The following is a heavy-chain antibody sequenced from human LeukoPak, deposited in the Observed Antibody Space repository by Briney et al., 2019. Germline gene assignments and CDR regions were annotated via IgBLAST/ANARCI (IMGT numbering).Heavy chain of an antibody. V-gene: IGHV1-2*02. D-gene: IGHD1-1*01. CDR1: GYTFTAYN. J-gene: IGHJ6*02. CDR3: ARSGATTLSPLDV. Sequence: GASVKVSCKASGYTFTAYNIHWVRQAPGQGLGWMGWINPNTGDTSYTQKFQGRVTMSRDTSISTAYMELSGLKPDDTAVFHCARSGATTLSPLDVWGQGTTVAVSS. CDR2: INPNTGDT.